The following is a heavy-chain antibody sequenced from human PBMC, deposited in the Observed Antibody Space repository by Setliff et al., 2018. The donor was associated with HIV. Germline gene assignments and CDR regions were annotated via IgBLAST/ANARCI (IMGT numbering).Heavy chain of an antibody. J-gene: IGHJ4*02. CDR2: IIPIFDTP. CDR3: ASGSGYCKNGNCYIGVHKNPGKYYFDY. D-gene: IGHD2-8*01. Sequence: SVKVSCKASGDTLNTYAISWVRQAPGQGLEWIGGIIPIFDTPHYAQNFQGRVAITTDESTSTAYMELSSLRSEDTAVYYCASGSGYCKNGNCYIGVHKNPGKYYFDYWGQGTLVTVSS. CDR1: GDTLNTYA. V-gene: IGHV1-69*05.